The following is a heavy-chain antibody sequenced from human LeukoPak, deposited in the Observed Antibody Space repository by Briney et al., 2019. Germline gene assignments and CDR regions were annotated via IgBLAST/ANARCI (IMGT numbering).Heavy chain of an antibody. J-gene: IGHJ5*02. CDR1: GFTFSDYY. CDR3: ARDHGWFDP. V-gene: IGHV3-11*06. CDR2: ISSTSSFT. Sequence: GGSLRLSCAASGFTFSDYYMSWIRQAPGKGLEWVSYISSTSSFTNYADSVRGRFTISRDNAKNSLYLQMNSLRAEDTAVYYCARDHGWFDPWGQGTLVTVSS.